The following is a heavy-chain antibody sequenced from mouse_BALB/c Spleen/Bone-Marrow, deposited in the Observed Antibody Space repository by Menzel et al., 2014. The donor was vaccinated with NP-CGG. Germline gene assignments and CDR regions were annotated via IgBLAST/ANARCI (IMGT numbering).Heavy chain of an antibody. D-gene: IGHD2-1*01. V-gene: IGHV1-39*01. CDR3: ASYGNSFGY. J-gene: IGHJ3*01. Sequence: VQLKESGPELEKPGASVKISCKASGYSFTGYNMNWVKRSNGKSLEWIGNIDPHYGGTSYNQKFKDKATLTVDKSSNTAYMQLKSLTSEDSAVYYCASYGNSFGYWGQVDPGHCLC. CDR2: IDPHYGGT. CDR1: GYSFTGYN.